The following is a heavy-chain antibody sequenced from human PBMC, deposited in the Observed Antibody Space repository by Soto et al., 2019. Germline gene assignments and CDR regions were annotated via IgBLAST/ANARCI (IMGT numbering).Heavy chain of an antibody. CDR1: GFSFSKYA. CDR2: ITYDATNE. D-gene: IGHD6-19*01. J-gene: IGHJ4*02. Sequence: GGSLRLSCAASGFSFSKYAMHWVRQAPGKGLEWVAVITYDATNEYYAYSVKGRFTISRDNSNNTLSLHMSSLRLADTAVYYCARKAVPDFWGQGTLVTVSS. CDR3: ARKAVPDF. V-gene: IGHV3-30-3*01.